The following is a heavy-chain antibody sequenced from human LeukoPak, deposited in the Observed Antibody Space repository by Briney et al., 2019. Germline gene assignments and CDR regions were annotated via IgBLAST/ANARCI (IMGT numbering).Heavy chain of an antibody. V-gene: IGHV3-33*01. Sequence: GRSLRLSCAASGFTFSSYGMHWVRQAPGKGLEWVAVIWYDGSNKYYADSVKGRFTISRDNSKNTLYLQMNSLRAEDTAVYYCARSTTVTTVDYWGQGTLVTVSS. J-gene: IGHJ4*02. CDR3: ARSTTVTTVDY. CDR1: GFTFSSYG. D-gene: IGHD4-17*01. CDR2: IWYDGSNK.